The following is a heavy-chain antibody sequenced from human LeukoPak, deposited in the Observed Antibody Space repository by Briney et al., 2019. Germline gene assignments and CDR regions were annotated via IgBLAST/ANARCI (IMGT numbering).Heavy chain of an antibody. D-gene: IGHD3-22*01. J-gene: IGHJ4*02. CDR3: AGRDSRGYYVAY. CDR2: ISYSGGT. CDR1: GDSITSSSFF. Sequence: PSETLSLTCTVSGDSITSSSFFWDWIRQPPGRGLEWIGNISYSGGTNYNPSLQSRVTISVDTSKNQFSLKLSSVTAADTAVYFCAGRDSRGYYVAYWGQGALVTVSS. V-gene: IGHV4-39*01.